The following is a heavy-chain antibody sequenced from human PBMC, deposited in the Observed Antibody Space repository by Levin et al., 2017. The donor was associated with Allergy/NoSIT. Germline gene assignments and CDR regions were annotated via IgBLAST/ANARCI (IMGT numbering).Heavy chain of an antibody. CDR3: ARIAARLMSSPGGHIDY. CDR1: GFTFSGYS. Sequence: KAGGSLRLSCAASGFTFSGYSMNWVRQAPGKGLEWVSSISSSSSYIYYADSVKGRFTISRDNAKNSLYLQMNSLRAEDTAVYYCARIAARLMSSPGGHIDYWGQGTLVTVSS. V-gene: IGHV3-21*01. CDR2: ISSSSSYI. J-gene: IGHJ4*02. D-gene: IGHD6-6*01.